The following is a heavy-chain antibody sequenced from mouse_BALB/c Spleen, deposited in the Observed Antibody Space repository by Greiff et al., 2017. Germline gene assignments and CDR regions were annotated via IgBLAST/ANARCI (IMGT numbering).Heavy chain of an antibody. J-gene: IGHJ4*01. CDR1: GYTFTSYW. CDR2: IYPGSGST. V-gene: IGHV1S22*01. Sequence: LQQPGSELVRPGASVKLSCKASGYTFTSYWMHWVKQRPGQGLEWIGNIYPGSGSTNYDEKFKSKATLTVDTSSSTAYMQLSSLTSEDSAVYYCTGYYYYGSSYAMDYWGQGTSVTVSS. D-gene: IGHD1-1*01. CDR3: TGYYYYGSSYAMDY.